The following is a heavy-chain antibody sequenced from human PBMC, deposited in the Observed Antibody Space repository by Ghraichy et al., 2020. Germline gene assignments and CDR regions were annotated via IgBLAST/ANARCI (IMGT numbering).Heavy chain of an antibody. J-gene: IGHJ6*02. CDR3: ARDWSYGYGDYYYYYGMDV. V-gene: IGHV4-59*01. CDR2: IYYSGST. Sequence: SETLSLTCTVSGGSISSYYWSWIRQPPGKGLEWIGYIYYSGSTNYNPSLKSRVTISVDTSKNQFSLKLSSVTAADTAVYYCARDWSYGYGDYYYYYGMDVWGQGTTVTVSS. CDR1: GGSISSYY. D-gene: IGHD5-18*01.